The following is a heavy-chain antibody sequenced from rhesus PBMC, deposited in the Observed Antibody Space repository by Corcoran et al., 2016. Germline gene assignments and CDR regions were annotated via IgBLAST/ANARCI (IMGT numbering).Heavy chain of an antibody. Sequence: QVQLQESGPGLVKPSETLSLTCAVSGGSVSSSNCWSWIRQPPGKGLEWIGYINGSSGSTYYNPSRKSRVTISTDPSKNQFSLKLSSVTAADTAVYYCAREAPANYWGQGVLVTVSS. D-gene: IGHD2-33*01. CDR1: GGSVSSSNC. J-gene: IGHJ4*01. CDR3: AREAPANY. V-gene: IGHV4-65*01. CDR2: INGSSGST.